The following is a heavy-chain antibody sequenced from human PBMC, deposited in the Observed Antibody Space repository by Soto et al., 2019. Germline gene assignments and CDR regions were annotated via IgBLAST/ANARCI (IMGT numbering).Heavy chain of an antibody. Sequence: GGSLRLSCAASGFTFDDYAMHWVRQDPGKGLEWVSGISWNSGSIGYADSVKGRFTISRDNAKNSLYLQMNSLRAEDTALYYCAKDLDCSSTSCYGSFGYWGQGTLVTVSS. D-gene: IGHD2-2*01. J-gene: IGHJ4*02. CDR1: GFTFDDYA. CDR3: AKDLDCSSTSCYGSFGY. CDR2: ISWNSGSI. V-gene: IGHV3-9*01.